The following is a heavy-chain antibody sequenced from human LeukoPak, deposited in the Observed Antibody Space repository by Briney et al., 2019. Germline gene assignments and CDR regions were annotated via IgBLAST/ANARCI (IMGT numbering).Heavy chain of an antibody. D-gene: IGHD3-3*01. J-gene: IGHJ3*02. V-gene: IGHV3-74*01. CDR3: ASDFGVVSPGAFDI. Sequence: AGGSLRLSCAASGFTFSSYWMHWVRQAPGKGLVWVSRINSDGSSTSYADSVKGRFTISRDNAKNTLYLQMNSLRAEDTAVYYCASDFGVVSPGAFDIWGQGTMVTVSS. CDR1: GFTFSSYW. CDR2: INSDGSST.